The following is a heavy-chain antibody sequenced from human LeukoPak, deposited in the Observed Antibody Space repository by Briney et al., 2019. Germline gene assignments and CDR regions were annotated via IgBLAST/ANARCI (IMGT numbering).Heavy chain of an antibody. V-gene: IGHV4-39*01. J-gene: IGHJ3*02. D-gene: IGHD3-22*01. Sequence: SETLSLTCTVSGGSISSSSYYWGWIRQPPGKGLEWIGSIYYSGSTYYNPSLKSRVTISVDTSKNQFSLKLSSVTAADTAVYYCARQTYYYDSSVGHAFDIWGQGTMVTVSS. CDR3: ARQTYYYDSSVGHAFDI. CDR2: IYYSGST. CDR1: GGSISSSSYY.